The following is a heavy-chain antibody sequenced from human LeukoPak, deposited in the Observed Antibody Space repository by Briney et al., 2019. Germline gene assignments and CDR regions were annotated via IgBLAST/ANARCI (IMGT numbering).Heavy chain of an antibody. CDR1: GFTFSDYY. CDR2: ISASRYT. Sequence: GGSLRLSCAGSGFTFSDYYMSWIRQAPGKGLEWVSSISASRYTNYADSVKGRFTISRDNAKNSLYLQVTSLRAEDTAVYYCARGGRSYFDYWGQGTLVTVSS. D-gene: IGHD1-26*01. V-gene: IGHV3-11*05. J-gene: IGHJ4*02. CDR3: ARGGRSYFDY.